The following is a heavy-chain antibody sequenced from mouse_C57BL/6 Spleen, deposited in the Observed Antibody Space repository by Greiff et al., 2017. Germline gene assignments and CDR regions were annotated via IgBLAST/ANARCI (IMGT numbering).Heavy chain of an antibody. V-gene: IGHV5-6*02. Sequence: DVMLVESGGDLVKPGGSLKLSCAASGFTFSSYGMSWVRQTPDKRLEWVATISSGGSYTSYPDSVKGRFTISRDNAKNTLYLQMSSLKSEDTAMYYCARHSYYSNYEGDYWGQGTTLTVSS. CDR2: ISSGGSYT. D-gene: IGHD2-5*01. J-gene: IGHJ2*01. CDR3: ARHSYYSNYEGDY. CDR1: GFTFSSYG.